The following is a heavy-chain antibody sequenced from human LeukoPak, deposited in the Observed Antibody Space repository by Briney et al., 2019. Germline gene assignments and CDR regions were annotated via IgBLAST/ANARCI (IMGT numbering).Heavy chain of an antibody. CDR2: IGTAGDP. CDR1: GFTFSSYD. D-gene: IGHD4-17*01. V-gene: IGHV3-13*05. CDR3: ARAPTDYGDSRGSFDI. J-gene: IGHJ3*02. Sequence: GGSLRLSCAASGFTFSSYDMHWVRQVTGKGLEWVSAIGTAGDPSYPGSVKGRFSISRDNSKNTLYLQMDSLRAEDTAVYYCARAPTDYGDSRGSFDIWGQGTMVTVSS.